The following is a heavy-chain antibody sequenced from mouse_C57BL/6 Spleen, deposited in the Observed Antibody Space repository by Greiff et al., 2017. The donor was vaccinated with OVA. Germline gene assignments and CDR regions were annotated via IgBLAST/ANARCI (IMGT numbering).Heavy chain of an antibody. Sequence: VQLQQSGAELVKPGASVKLSCTASGFNITDYYMHWVKQRTEQGLEWIGRIDPEDGETKYAPKFQGKATITADTSSTTAYLLLSSRTYEDTAVYCCARSDYSNAWFADWGQGTLVTVSA. V-gene: IGHV14-2*01. D-gene: IGHD2-5*01. CDR2: IDPEDGET. CDR1: GFNITDYY. CDR3: ARSDYSNAWFAD. J-gene: IGHJ3*01.